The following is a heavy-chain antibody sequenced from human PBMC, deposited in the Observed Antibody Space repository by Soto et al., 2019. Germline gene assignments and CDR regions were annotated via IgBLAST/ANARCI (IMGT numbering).Heavy chain of an antibody. Sequence: VQLVQSGAEVKKPGASVRISCKASGYTFISYPIHWVRQAPGQRLECMGWINPANGDTRYSQKFQGRVTISSDTSATTAYMDLNSLIPADTAIYYCAKSGSLDYWGQGTPITVSS. CDR2: INPANGDT. V-gene: IGHV1-3*01. CDR3: AKSGSLDY. CDR1: GYTFISYP. D-gene: IGHD1-26*01. J-gene: IGHJ4*02.